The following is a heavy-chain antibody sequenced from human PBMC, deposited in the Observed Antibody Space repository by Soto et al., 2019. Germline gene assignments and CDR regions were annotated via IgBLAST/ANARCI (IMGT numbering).Heavy chain of an antibody. CDR2: IYYSGRT. D-gene: IGHD1-26*01. CDR3: ARTISTALYYFDY. J-gene: IGHJ4*02. CDR1: GGSISSSSYY. V-gene: IGHV4-39*01. Sequence: QLQLQESGPGLVKPSETLSLTCTVSGGSISSSSYYWGWIRQPPGKGLEWIGSIYYSGRTYYNPSLKSRVTISVDTSKNQFSLKLSSVTAADTAVYYCARTISTALYYFDYWGQGTLVTVSS.